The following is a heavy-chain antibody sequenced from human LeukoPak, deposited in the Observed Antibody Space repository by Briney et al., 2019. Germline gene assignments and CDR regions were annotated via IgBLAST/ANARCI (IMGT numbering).Heavy chain of an antibody. J-gene: IGHJ4*01. V-gene: IGHV1-46*01. CDR3: ARAARGYRGVIDY. Sequence: SVKVSCKASGYTFTSYYMHWVRQPPGQGLDWVGIINPSGGSTRYAQKFQGRVTMTRETSTSTVYIELSSMRPEDTAVYDWARAARGYRGVIDYWGQGTLLTVSS. D-gene: IGHD6-13*01. CDR2: INPSGGST. CDR1: GYTFTSYY.